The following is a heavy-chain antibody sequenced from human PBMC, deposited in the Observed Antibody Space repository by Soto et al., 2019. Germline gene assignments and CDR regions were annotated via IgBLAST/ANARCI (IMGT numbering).Heavy chain of an antibody. D-gene: IGHD3-9*01. J-gene: IGHJ5*02. CDR2: IYDTRST. V-gene: IGHV4-59*01. CDR1: GSDITTYY. Sequence: SETLSLTCTVSGSDITTYYWSWLRQSPGKGLEWIGHIYDTRSTTYNPSLKSRVTISVDTSNKQFSLRLTSVTAADTAVYYCARCPIDHNWFDPWGQGTLVTVSS. CDR3: ARCPIDHNWFDP.